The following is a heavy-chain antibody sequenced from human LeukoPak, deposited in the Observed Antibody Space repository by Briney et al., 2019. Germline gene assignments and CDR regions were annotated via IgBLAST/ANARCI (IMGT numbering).Heavy chain of an antibody. CDR3: ARLPAGNY. J-gene: IGHJ4*02. Sequence: PSETLSLTCGVSGYPINNAYYWVWIRQPPGKGLEWIGSLYHPDSTYYNPSLKSRVTMSVDTSRNQFSLKLSSVTAADTAVYYCARLPAGNYWGQGTLVTVSS. V-gene: IGHV4-38-2*01. D-gene: IGHD2-2*01. CDR1: GYPINNAYY. CDR2: LYHPDST.